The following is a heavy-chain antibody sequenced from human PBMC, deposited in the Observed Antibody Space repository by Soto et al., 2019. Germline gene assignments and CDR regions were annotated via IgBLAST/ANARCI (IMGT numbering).Heavy chain of an antibody. CDR2: IGTAGDT. Sequence: GGSLRLSCAASGFTFSSYDMHWVRQATGKGLEWVSAIGTAGDTYYPGSVKGRFTISRENAKNSLYLQMNSLRAEDTAVYYCARGRYSGYDSHGIFQGYYFDYWGQGTLVTVSS. CDR1: GFTFSSYD. CDR3: ARGRYSGYDSHGIFQGYYFDY. D-gene: IGHD5-12*01. J-gene: IGHJ4*02. V-gene: IGHV3-13*01.